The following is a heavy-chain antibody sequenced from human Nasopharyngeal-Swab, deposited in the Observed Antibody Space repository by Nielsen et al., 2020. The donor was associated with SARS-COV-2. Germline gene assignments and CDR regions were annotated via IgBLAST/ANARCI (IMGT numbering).Heavy chain of an antibody. CDR2: IYYSGST. CDR3: ASGGAPYYFDY. D-gene: IGHD3-16*01. Sequence: GSLRLSCTVSGGSISSYYWSWIRQPPGKGLEWIGYIYYSGSTNYNPSLKSRVTISVDTSKNQFSLKLSSVTAADTAVYYCASGGAPYYFDYWGQGTLVTVSS. CDR1: GGSISSYY. J-gene: IGHJ4*02. V-gene: IGHV4-59*08.